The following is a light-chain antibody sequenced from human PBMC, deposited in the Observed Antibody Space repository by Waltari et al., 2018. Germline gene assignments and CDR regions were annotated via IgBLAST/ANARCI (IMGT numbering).Light chain of an antibody. CDR3: MQGTHWPYT. J-gene: IGKJ2*01. CDR1: QSLLHSDGNTY. CDR2: KVS. Sequence: DVVMTQSPLSLPVTLGQTASISCRCGQSLLHSDGNTYLNWFHQRPGQSPRRLIYKVSNRDSGVPDRFSGSGSGTDFTLKISRVEAEDLGVYYCMQGTHWPYTFGQGTKLEIK. V-gene: IGKV2-30*02.